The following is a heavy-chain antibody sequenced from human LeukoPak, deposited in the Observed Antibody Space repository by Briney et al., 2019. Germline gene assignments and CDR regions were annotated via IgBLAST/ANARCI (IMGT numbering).Heavy chain of an antibody. J-gene: IGHJ4*02. CDR1: GFTLSGSA. CDR2: IRSKANSYAT. Sequence: GCSLRLPCPASGFTLSGSAMHWVRQAFRQGLDSVDRIRSKANSYATAYAASVKGRFTISRDDSKNTAYLQMNSLKTEDTAVYYCTRHPPYCTNGVCYFDYWGQGTLVTVSS. D-gene: IGHD2-8*01. CDR3: TRHPPYCTNGVCYFDY. V-gene: IGHV3-73*01.